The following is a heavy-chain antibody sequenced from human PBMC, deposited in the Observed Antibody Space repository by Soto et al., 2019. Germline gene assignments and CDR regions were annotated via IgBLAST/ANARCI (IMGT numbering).Heavy chain of an antibody. V-gene: IGHV3-7*03. CDR1: GFTFSSYW. CDR2: IKQDGSEK. J-gene: IGHJ2*01. Sequence: GGSLRLSCAASGFTFSSYWMSWVRQAPGKGLEWVANIKQDGSEKYYVDSVKGRFTISRDNAKNSLYLQMSSLRAEDTAVYYCARKGTTILGKPPNRLYFDLWGRGTLVTV. CDR3: ARKGTTILGKPPNRLYFDL. D-gene: IGHD4-4*01.